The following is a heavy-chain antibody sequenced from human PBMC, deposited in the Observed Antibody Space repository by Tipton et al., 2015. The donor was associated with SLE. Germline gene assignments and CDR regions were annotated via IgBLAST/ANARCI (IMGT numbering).Heavy chain of an antibody. CDR1: GGSISSSSYH. D-gene: IGHD5-24*01. CDR2: IYHSGKT. CDR3: ATGERHGYNYLAPPDY. J-gene: IGHJ4*02. Sequence: LRLSCTVSGGSISSSSYHWGWVRQPPGKGLEWIGEIYHSGKTNYNPSLKSRVTISEDTSKNQVSLNLYSVTAADTAVYYCATGERHGYNYLAPPDYWGQGTLVTVSS. V-gene: IGHV4-39*07.